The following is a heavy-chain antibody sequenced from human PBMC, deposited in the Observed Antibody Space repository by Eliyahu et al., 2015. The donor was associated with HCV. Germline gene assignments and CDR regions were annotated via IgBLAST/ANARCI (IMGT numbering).Heavy chain of an antibody. Sequence: QVQLQESGPGLVKPSQALSLTCTVSGXSIXTDGSFWXXIRQRPGXGLEWXGXISYTGXXYYNPSLQGRLTMSVDTSKSQFSLRLSPVTAADTAVYYCARGMGTTGEDYFDYWGQGTLVTVSS. D-gene: IGHD1-7*01. CDR1: GXSIXTDGSF. V-gene: IGHV4-31*03. J-gene: IGHJ4*02. CDR3: ARGMGTTGEDYFDY. CDR2: ISYTGXX.